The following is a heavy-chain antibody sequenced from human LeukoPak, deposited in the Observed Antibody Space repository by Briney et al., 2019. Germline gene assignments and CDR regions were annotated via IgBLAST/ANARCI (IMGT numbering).Heavy chain of an antibody. Sequence: ETLSLTCVVYGGPFSGYYWSWIRQPPGKGLEWVSAISGSGGSTYYADSVKGQFTISRDNSKNTLYLQMNSLRAEDTAVYYCAKAYYYDSSGDAFDIWGQGTMVTVSS. CDR3: AKAYYYDSSGDAFDI. D-gene: IGHD3-22*01. CDR2: ISGSGGST. CDR1: GGPFSGYY. V-gene: IGHV3-23*01. J-gene: IGHJ3*02.